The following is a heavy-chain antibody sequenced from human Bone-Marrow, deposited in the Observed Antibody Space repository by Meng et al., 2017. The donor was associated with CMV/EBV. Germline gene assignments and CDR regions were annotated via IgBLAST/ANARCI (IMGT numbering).Heavy chain of an antibody. CDR1: GFTFSSYA. CDR2: ISYDGSNK. V-gene: IGHV3-30-3*01. CDR3: ARVGWDYDSSGYFNYFDY. J-gene: IGHJ4*02. Sequence: GGSLRLSCAASGFTFSSYAMHWVRQAPGKGLEWVAVISYDGSNKYYADSVKGRFTISRDNSQNTLYLQMNSLRAEDTAVYYCARVGWDYDSSGYFNYFDYWGQGTLVTVSS. D-gene: IGHD3-22*01.